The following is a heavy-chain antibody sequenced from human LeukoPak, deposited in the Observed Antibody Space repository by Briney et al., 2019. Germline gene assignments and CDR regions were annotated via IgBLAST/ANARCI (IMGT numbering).Heavy chain of an antibody. J-gene: IGHJ5*02. CDR2: ISAYNGNT. D-gene: IGHD6-13*01. CDR3: ATLAAAGIYNWFDP. Sequence: ASVKVSCKASGYTFTSYGISWVRQAPGQGLEWMGWISAYNGNTNYAQKLQGRVTMTTDTSTSTACMELRSLRSDDTAVYYCATLAAAGIYNWFDPWGQGTLVTVSS. V-gene: IGHV1-18*01. CDR1: GYTFTSYG.